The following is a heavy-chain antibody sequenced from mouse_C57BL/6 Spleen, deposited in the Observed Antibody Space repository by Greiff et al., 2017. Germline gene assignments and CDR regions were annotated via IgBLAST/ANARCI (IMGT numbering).Heavy chain of an antibody. Sequence: EVNVVESGEGLVKPGGSLKLSCAASGFTFSSYAMSWVRQTPEKRLEWVAYISSGGDYIYYADTVKGRFTISRDNARNTLYLQMSSLKSEDTAMYYCTRASTVEDYFDYWGQGTTLTVSS. CDR3: TRASTVEDYFDY. V-gene: IGHV5-9-1*02. CDR2: ISSGGDYI. J-gene: IGHJ2*01. D-gene: IGHD1-1*01. CDR1: GFTFSSYA.